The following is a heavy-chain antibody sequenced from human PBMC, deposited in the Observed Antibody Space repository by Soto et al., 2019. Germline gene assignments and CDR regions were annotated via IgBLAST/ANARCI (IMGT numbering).Heavy chain of an antibody. CDR2: ISGSGGSI. CDR3: VKGYWKGDV. CDR1: GFTFSTYA. V-gene: IGHV3-23*01. D-gene: IGHD1-1*01. J-gene: IGHJ6*02. Sequence: EVQLLESGGGLVQPGGSLRLSCAASGFTFSTYAMNWVRQAPGNGLGWVSAISGSGGSIHYADSVKGRFTISRDNSKNTLYLQMNSLRDKDTAVYHCVKGYWKGDVWGQGTTVTVSS.